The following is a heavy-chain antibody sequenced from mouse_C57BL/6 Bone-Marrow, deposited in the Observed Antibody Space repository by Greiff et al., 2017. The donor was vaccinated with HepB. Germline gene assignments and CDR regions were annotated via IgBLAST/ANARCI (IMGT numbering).Heavy chain of an antibody. Sequence: QVQLQQSGAELVRPGTSVKMSCKASGYTFTNYWIGWAKQRPGHGLEWIGDIYPGGGYTNYNEKFKGKATLTADKSSSTAYMQFSSLTSEDSAIYYCARKSNYVYDARDYWGQGTSVTVSS. V-gene: IGHV1-63*01. CDR3: ARKSNYVYDARDY. J-gene: IGHJ4*01. D-gene: IGHD2-5*01. CDR1: GYTFTNYW. CDR2: IYPGGGYT.